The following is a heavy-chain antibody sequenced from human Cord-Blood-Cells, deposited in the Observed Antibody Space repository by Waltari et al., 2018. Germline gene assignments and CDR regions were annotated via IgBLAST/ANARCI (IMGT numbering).Heavy chain of an antibody. D-gene: IGHD2-8*01. V-gene: IGHV4-39*01. J-gene: IGHJ5*02. CDR1: VCSICSSSYY. CDR2: IYYSGST. Sequence: QLQLQESGPGLVKPSETLSLTCTVSVCSICSSSYYWGWIRQPPGKGLEWIGSIYYSGSTYYNPSLKSRVTISVDTSKNQFSLKLSSVTAADTAVYYCARRLQYMYVPYNWFDPWGQGTLVTVSS. CDR3: ARRLQYMYVPYNWFDP.